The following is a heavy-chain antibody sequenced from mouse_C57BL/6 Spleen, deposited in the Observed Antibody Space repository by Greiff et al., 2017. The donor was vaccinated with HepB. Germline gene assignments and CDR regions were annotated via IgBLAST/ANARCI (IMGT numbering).Heavy chain of an antibody. Sequence: DVMLVESGGGLVKPGGSLKLSCAASGFTFSSYAMSWVRQTPEKRLEWVTTISDGGSYTYYPDNVKGRFTISRDNAKNNLYLQMSHLKSEDTAMYYCARDRGSSTTPGYFDVWGTGTTVTVSS. J-gene: IGHJ1*03. CDR1: GFTFSSYA. D-gene: IGHD2-1*01. CDR3: ARDRGSSTTPGYFDV. CDR2: ISDGGSYT. V-gene: IGHV5-4*01.